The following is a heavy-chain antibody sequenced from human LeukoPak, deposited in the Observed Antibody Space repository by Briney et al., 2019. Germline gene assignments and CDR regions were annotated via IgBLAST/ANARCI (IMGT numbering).Heavy chain of an antibody. CDR2: VYHSGST. V-gene: IGHV4-59*01. Sequence: SETLSLTCTVSGGSINAYYWSWIRQPPGKGLEWIGYVYHSGSTNYNPSLKSRVTMSVDTSNNQFSLKLSSVTAADTAMYYCARSVLFDPWGQGTLVTVSS. J-gene: IGHJ5*02. CDR3: ARSVLFDP. CDR1: GGSINAYY.